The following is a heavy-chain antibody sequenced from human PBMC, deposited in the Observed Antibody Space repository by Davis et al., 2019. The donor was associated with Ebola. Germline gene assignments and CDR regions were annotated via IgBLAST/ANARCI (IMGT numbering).Heavy chain of an antibody. V-gene: IGHV3-7*01. CDR2: IKQDGSEK. Sequence: GGSLRLSCAASGFTLSSYGMSWVRQAPGKVLEWVANIKQDGSEKYYVDSVKGRFTISRDNAKNSLYLQMNSLRAEDTAVYYCASTAVQGLISYWGQGTLVTVSS. D-gene: IGHD3-10*01. J-gene: IGHJ4*02. CDR3: ASTAVQGLISY. CDR1: GFTLSSYG.